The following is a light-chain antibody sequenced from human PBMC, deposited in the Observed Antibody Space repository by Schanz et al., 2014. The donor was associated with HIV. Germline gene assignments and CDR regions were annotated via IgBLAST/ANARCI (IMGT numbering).Light chain of an antibody. J-gene: IGLJ2*01. CDR3: ATWDGSLLL. CDR2: DVS. V-gene: IGLV2-14*03. CDR1: SGDVGSYNY. Sequence: QSALTQPASVSGSPGQSISISCTGTSGDVGSYNYVSWYQQHPGKAPKLMIYDVSNRPSGVSSRFSGSKSGNTASLTISGLQSEDEGDYICATWDGSLLLFGGGTKLTVL.